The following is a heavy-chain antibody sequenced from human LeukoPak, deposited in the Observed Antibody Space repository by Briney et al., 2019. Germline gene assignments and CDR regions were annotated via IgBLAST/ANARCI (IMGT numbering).Heavy chain of an antibody. D-gene: IGHD6-13*01. CDR3: ARGRPTTSIAAAGVNWFDP. CDR1: GYTFTSNY. CDR2: ISPSGGST. Sequence: GASVKVSCKAFGYTFTSNYMHWVRQAPGQGPEWMGVISPSGGSTTYAQKFQGRVTITADKSTSTAYMELSSLRSEDTAVYYCARGRPTTSIAAAGVNWFDPWGQGTLVTVSS. V-gene: IGHV1-46*01. J-gene: IGHJ5*02.